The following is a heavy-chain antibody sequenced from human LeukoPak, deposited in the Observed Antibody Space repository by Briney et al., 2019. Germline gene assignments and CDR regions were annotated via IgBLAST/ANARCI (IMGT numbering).Heavy chain of an antibody. J-gene: IGHJ3*02. CDR2: IYSGGST. CDR1: GFTFSSYW. D-gene: IGHD3-10*01. Sequence: PGGSLRLSCAASGFTFSSYWMSWVRQAPGKGLEWVALIYSGGSTYYADFVKGRFTISRDNSKNTLYLQMNSLRAEDTAVYYCLLHYYGSGSYYVDAFDIWGQGTMVTVSS. CDR3: LLHYYGSGSYYVDAFDI. V-gene: IGHV3-66*01.